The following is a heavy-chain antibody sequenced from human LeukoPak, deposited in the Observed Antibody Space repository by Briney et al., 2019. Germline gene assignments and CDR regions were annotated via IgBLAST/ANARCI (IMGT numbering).Heavy chain of an antibody. V-gene: IGHV3-23*01. Sequence: GGSLRLSCAASGFTFSSYAMSWVRQAPGKGLEWVSAISGSGGSTYYADSVKGRFTISRDNSKNTLYLQMNSLRAEDTAVYYCAKGSTVRRFRGQYYFDYWGQGTLVTVSS. CDR3: AKGSTVRRFRGQYYFDY. J-gene: IGHJ4*02. D-gene: IGHD3-16*01. CDR1: GFTFSSYA. CDR2: ISGSGGST.